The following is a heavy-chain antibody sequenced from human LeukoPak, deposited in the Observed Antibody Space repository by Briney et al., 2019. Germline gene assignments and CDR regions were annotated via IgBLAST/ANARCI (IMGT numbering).Heavy chain of an antibody. CDR2: ISGSSSYI. Sequence: GGSLRLSCAASGFTFSSYSMNWVRQAPGKGLEWVSSISGSSSYIYYADSVKGRFTISRDNAKNSLYLQMNSLRAEDTAVYYCAKSGIAVAGYFDYWGQGTLVTVSS. V-gene: IGHV3-21*01. CDR1: GFTFSSYS. CDR3: AKSGIAVAGYFDY. J-gene: IGHJ4*02. D-gene: IGHD6-19*01.